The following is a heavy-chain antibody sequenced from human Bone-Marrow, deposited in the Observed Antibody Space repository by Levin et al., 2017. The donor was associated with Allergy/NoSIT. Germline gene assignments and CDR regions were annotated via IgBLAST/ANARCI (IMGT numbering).Heavy chain of an antibody. J-gene: IGHJ6*02. D-gene: IGHD3-10*01. Sequence: PGGSLRLSCAASGFIFSGYGMHWVRQAPGKGLEWVAVISYDGSSQYYADSVKGRFTISRDNSKNTLSLQMNSLRNEDTAVYYCAGAAGSYYSPYGMDVWGQGTPVTVSS. V-gene: IGHV3-30*03. CDR1: GFIFSGYG. CDR3: AGAAGSYYSPYGMDV. CDR2: ISYDGSSQ.